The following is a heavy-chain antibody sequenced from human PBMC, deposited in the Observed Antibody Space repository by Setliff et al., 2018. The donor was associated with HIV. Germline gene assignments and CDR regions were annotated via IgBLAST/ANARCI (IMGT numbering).Heavy chain of an antibody. CDR2: IFYTGST. V-gene: IGHV4-59*11. CDR1: GGSISGHY. Sequence: SETLSLTCTVSGGSISGHYWSWIRQPPGKGLEWIAYIFYTGSTNYNPSLKSRVTISVDTPKNQFFLKLSSVTAADTAVYYCVRGYCSSTTCYEDYYYMDVWGKGSTVTVSS. CDR3: VRGYCSSTTCYEDYYYMDV. D-gene: IGHD2-2*01. J-gene: IGHJ6*03.